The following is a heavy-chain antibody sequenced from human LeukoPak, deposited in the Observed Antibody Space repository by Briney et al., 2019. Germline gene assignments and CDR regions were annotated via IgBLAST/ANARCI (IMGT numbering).Heavy chain of an antibody. J-gene: IGHJ3*02. D-gene: IGHD1-26*01. CDR1: GFTFSDYY. Sequence: GGSLRLSCAASGFTFSDYYMSWIRQPPGKGLEWVSYISDSSGYTKDADSVKGRFNISRDNDKKSLYLQMNGVRAEVTAVYYCARDRVGGSYVFDIWGQGTMVSDCS. V-gene: IGHV3-11*06. CDR3: ARDRVGGSYVFDI. CDR2: ISDSSGYT.